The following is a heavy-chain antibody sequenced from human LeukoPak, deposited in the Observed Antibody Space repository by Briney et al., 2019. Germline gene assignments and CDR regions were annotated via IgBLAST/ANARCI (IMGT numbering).Heavy chain of an antibody. J-gene: IGHJ4*02. CDR3: AKDEAWPRHYYDSSGYYSYFDY. CDR1: GFTFSSYG. CDR2: ISYDGSNK. D-gene: IGHD3-22*01. V-gene: IGHV3-30*18. Sequence: PGRSLRLSCAASGFTFSSYGMHWVRQAPGKGLEWVAVISYDGSNKYYADSVKGRFTISRDNSKNTLYLQMNSLRAEDTAVYYCAKDEAWPRHYYDSSGYYSYFDYWGQGTLVTVSS.